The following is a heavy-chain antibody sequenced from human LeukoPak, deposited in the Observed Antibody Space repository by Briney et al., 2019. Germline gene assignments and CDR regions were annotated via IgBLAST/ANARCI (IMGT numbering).Heavy chain of an antibody. J-gene: IGHJ6*02. V-gene: IGHV3-7*01. CDR2: IKQDGSEK. D-gene: IGHD6-19*01. CDR1: GFTFSSYW. Sequence: GGSLRLSCAASGFTFSSYWMSWVRQAPGKGLEWVANIKQDGSEKYYVDSVKGRFTISRDNAKNSLYLQMNSLRAEDTAVYCCARAPYSSGWPPKAYYYGMDVWGQGTTVTVSS. CDR3: ARAPYSSGWPPKAYYYGMDV.